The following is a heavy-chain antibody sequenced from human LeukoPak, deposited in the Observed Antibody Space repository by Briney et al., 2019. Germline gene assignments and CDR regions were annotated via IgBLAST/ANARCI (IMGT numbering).Heavy chain of an antibody. J-gene: IGHJ4*02. V-gene: IGHV4-39*01. Sequence: SETLSLTCTVSGGSISSLTYYWGWFRQPPGKGLEWVASVCYSGTNYYSPSLKSRVAISVNRSNNQFSLRPTSVTAADTAVYFCAGYSAGWSSGGGYWGQGTRVSVLS. CDR1: GGSISSLTYY. CDR3: AGYSAGWSSGGGY. D-gene: IGHD6-19*01. CDR2: VCYSGTN.